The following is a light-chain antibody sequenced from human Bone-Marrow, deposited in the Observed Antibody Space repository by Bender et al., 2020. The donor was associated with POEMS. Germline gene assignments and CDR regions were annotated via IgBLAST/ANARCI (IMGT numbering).Light chain of an antibody. CDR2: VNSDGWP. J-gene: IGLJ2*01. CDR1: SGHSTYS. V-gene: IGLV4-69*02. CDR3: QTWDTGIPV. Sequence: QLVLTQSPSASASLGASVKLTCTLSSGHSTYSIAWHQQQPEKGPRYLMKVNSDGWPSKRDGIPERFSGSSSGAERYLTISSLQSEDEADYYCQTWDTGIPVFGGGTKLTVL.